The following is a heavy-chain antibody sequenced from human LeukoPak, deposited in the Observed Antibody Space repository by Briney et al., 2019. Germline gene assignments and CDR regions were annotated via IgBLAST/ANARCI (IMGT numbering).Heavy chain of an antibody. V-gene: IGHV3-30*18. CDR2: ISYDGSNK. CDR1: GFTFSSYG. J-gene: IGHJ2*01. CDR3: AKDLGGGSGCYDL. Sequence: GGSLRLSCAASGFTFSSYGMHWVRQTPGKGLEWVAIISYDGSNKYYADSVQGRFTISRDNSKNTLYLQMNSLRAEDTAVYYCAKDLGGGSGCYDLWGRGTLVTVSS. D-gene: IGHD6-19*01.